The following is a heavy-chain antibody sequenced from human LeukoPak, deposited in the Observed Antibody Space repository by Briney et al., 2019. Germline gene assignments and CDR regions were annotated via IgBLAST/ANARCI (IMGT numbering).Heavy chain of an antibody. D-gene: IGHD4-17*01. CDR3: ARAGTTQDYYYYMDV. CDR2: INPSGGST. CDR1: GYTFTSYY. J-gene: IGHJ6*03. V-gene: IGHV1-46*01. Sequence: GASVKVSCKASGYTFTSYYMHWVRQAPGQGLEWMGIINPSGGSTSYAQKFQGRVTMTRDMSTSTVYMELSSLRSEDTAVYYCARAGTTQDYYYYMDVWGKGTTVTVSS.